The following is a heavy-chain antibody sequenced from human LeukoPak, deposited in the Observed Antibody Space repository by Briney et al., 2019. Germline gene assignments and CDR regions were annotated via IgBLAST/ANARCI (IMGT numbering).Heavy chain of an antibody. CDR2: IYYSGST. Sequence: SETLSLTCTVSGGSISSYYWSWIWQPPGKGLEWIGYIYYSGSTNYNPSLRSRVTMSVDVSKNQFSLDLTSVTAADTAVYYCARHDPVGHFLRGMDVWGQGTTVTVSS. CDR3: ARHDPVGHFLRGMDV. J-gene: IGHJ6*02. D-gene: IGHD2/OR15-2a*01. CDR1: GGSISSYY. V-gene: IGHV4-59*08.